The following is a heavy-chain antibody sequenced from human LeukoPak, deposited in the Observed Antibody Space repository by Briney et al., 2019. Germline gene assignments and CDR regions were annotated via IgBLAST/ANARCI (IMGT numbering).Heavy chain of an antibody. CDR1: GFTFDDYA. CDR2: ISWNSGSI. CDR3: ARSGIKMVRGVIIKSPYHMDV. V-gene: IGHV3-9*01. D-gene: IGHD3-10*01. J-gene: IGHJ6*03. Sequence: GGSLRLSCAASGFTFDDYAMHWVRQAPGKGLEWVSGISWNSGSIGYADSVKGRFTISRDNAKNSLSLQMNSLRAEDTAMYYCARSGIKMVRGVIIKSPYHMDVWGKGTTVTVSS.